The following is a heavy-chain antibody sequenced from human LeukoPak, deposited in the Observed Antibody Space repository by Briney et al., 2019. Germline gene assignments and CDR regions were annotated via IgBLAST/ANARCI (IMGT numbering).Heavy chain of an antibody. V-gene: IGHV3-48*03. Sequence: PGGSLRLSCAASGFTFSSYEMNWVRQAPGKGQEWVSYISSSGSTIYYADSVKGRFTISRDNAKNSLYLQMNSLRAEDTAVYYCARDTYYYDSSGYFWGQGTLVTVSS. CDR2: ISSSGSTI. CDR1: GFTFSSYE. D-gene: IGHD3-22*01. CDR3: ARDTYYYDSSGYF. J-gene: IGHJ4*02.